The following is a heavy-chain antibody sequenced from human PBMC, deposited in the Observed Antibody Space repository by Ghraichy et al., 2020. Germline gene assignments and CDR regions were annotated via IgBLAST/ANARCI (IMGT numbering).Heavy chain of an antibody. D-gene: IGHD2-2*02. CDR3: AKGAPQVCSSTSCYNLYFYYGMDV. CDR1: GFTFSSYG. CDR2: ISYDGSNK. V-gene: IGHV3-30*18. J-gene: IGHJ6*02. Sequence: GGSLRLSCAASGFTFSSYGMHWVRQAPGKGLEWVAVISYDGSNKYYADSVKGRFTISRDNSKNTLYLQMNSLRAEDTAVYYCAKGAPQVCSSTSCYNLYFYYGMDVWGQGTTVTVSS.